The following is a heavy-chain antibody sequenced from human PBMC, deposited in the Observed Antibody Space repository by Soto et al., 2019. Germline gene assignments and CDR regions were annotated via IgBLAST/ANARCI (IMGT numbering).Heavy chain of an antibody. CDR2: IAYDASDR. J-gene: IGHJ4*02. CDR3: VKDRACSWTFDY. Sequence: PGGALRVSCAAAGFTFSRDSMHRVRQAPGKGLEWVAVIAYDASDRYTWYAESVQGRFTISRDNSKNTLYLEMQSLRPEDTADYFCVKDRACSWTFDYWGQGTLVTVSS. CDR1: GFTFSRDS. D-gene: IGHD2-15*01. V-gene: IGHV3-30*18.